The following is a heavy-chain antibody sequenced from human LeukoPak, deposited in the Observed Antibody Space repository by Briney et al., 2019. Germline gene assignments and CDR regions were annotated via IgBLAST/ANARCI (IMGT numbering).Heavy chain of an antibody. D-gene: IGHD2-2*01. CDR2: INHSGST. CDR3: ARGRGYCSSTSCYHLDV. Sequence: SETLSLTCAVYGGSFTGYYWSWIRHPPAKGLEWVGEINHSGSTNYNPSLKSRVTISVDTSKNQFSLKLSSVTAADTAVYYCARGRGYCSSTSCYHLDVWGKGTTVTVSS. J-gene: IGHJ6*04. CDR1: GGSFTGYY. V-gene: IGHV4-34*01.